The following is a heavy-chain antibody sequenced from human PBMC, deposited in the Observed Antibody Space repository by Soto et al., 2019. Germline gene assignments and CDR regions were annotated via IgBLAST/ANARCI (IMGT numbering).Heavy chain of an antibody. CDR3: ASHSYGYFPHYSHGMDV. Sequence: QVQLVQSGAEVKKPGSSVKVSCKASGGTFSSYASSWVRQAPGQGLEWMGGIIPIFGTANYAQKFQGRCTTTADESTSTAYMEPSSQRCEDTAVYYCASHSYGYFPHYSHGMDVWGQGTTVTVSS. CDR1: GGTFSSYA. J-gene: IGHJ6*02. V-gene: IGHV1-69*12. CDR2: IIPIFGTA. D-gene: IGHD5-18*01.